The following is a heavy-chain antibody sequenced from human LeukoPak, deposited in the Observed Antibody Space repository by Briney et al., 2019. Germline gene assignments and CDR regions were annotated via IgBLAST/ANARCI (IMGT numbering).Heavy chain of an antibody. D-gene: IGHD6-19*01. CDR3: ARGTRIAVTGTSHKKKFGF. J-gene: IGHJ4*02. CDR1: GYTFTSYD. Sequence: VSVTVPNKASGYTFTSYDINWVRQATGQGLEWMGWMNPNSGSTGYEQKFQGRVTITRNTSIDTAYMELSSLRSEDTAVYYCARGTRIAVTGTSHKKKFGFWGQVTLVTFSS. V-gene: IGHV1-8*03. CDR2: MNPNSGST.